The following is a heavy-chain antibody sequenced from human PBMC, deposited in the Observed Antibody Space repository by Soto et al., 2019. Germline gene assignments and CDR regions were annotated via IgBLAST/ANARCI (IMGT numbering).Heavy chain of an antibody. CDR2: IGTAGDT. D-gene: IGHD3-10*01. Sequence: EVQLVESGGGLVQPGGSLRLSCAASGFTFSSYDMHWVRQATGKGLEWVSTIGTAGDTYYPGSVKGRFTISRENAKNSLYLQMNSLRAGDTAGYYCARGVTMVRGVIIDWFDPGGQGTLVTVSS. CDR1: GFTFSSYD. J-gene: IGHJ5*02. V-gene: IGHV3-13*04. CDR3: ARGVTMVRGVIIDWFDP.